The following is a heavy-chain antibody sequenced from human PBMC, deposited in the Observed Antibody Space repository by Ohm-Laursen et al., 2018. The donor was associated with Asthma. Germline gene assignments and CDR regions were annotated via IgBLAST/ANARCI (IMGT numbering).Heavy chain of an antibody. D-gene: IGHD3-22*01. V-gene: IGHV4-39*01. CDR2: IYYSGST. CDR3: ARVLDDSSGYGFDF. CDR1: GGSISSSYW. Sequence: TLSLTCAVSGGSISSSYWWSWIRQPPGKGLEWIGSIYYSGSTYYNPSLKSRVTISVDTSKNQFSLKLSSVTAADTAVYYCARVLDDSSGYGFDFWGQGIMVTVPS. J-gene: IGHJ4*02.